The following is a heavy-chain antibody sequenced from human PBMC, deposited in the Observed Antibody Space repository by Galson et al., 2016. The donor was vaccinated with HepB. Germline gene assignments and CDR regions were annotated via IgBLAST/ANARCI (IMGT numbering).Heavy chain of an antibody. CDR1: GFTFSAYW. J-gene: IGHJ4*02. V-gene: IGHV3-7*01. CDR3: AREPGYNYGFTWGY. Sequence: SLRLSCAASGFTFSAYWMTWVRQAPGKGLEWVANIQEDGSERYYADSVRGRFTISRDNAKNSLYLQMNSLRAQDAAVYYCAREPGYNYGFTWGYWGQGTRVTVSS. D-gene: IGHD5-18*01. CDR2: IQEDGSER.